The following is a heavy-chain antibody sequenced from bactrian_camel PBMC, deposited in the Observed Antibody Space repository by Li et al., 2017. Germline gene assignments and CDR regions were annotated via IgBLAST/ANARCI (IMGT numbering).Heavy chain of an antibody. Sequence: VQLVESGEGLVQPGGSLRLSCAASGFTFSSYDMSWVRQAPGKGLEWVSTINSRGGSTYYADSVKGRFAISRDNAKNTVYLQMNSLKSEDTALYYCATPWPRLWIGYCSSWGQGTQVTVS. J-gene: IGHJ4*01. D-gene: IGHD5*01. CDR2: INSRGGST. CDR3: ATPWPRLWIGYCSS. V-gene: IGHV3S40*01. CDR1: GFTFSSYD.